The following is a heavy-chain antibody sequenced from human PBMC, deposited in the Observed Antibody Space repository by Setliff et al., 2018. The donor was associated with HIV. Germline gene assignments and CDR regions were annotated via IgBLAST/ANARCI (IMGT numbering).Heavy chain of an antibody. V-gene: IGHV4-34*01. J-gene: IGHJ4*02. Sequence: KASETLSLTCAVYGGSFSGYYWSWIRQPPGKGLEWIGEINHSGSTNYNPSLKSRVTISVDTSKNQFSLKLSSVTAADTAVYYCARRWGEAFDYWGQGTLVTVSS. CDR3: ARRWGEAFDY. CDR1: GGSFSGYY. CDR2: INHSGST. D-gene: IGHD1-26*01.